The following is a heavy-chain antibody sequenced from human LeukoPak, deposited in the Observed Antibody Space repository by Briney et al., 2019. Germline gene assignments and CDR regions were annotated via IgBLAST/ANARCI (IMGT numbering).Heavy chain of an antibody. CDR1: GFTFSSYA. J-gene: IGHJ5*02. D-gene: IGHD3-10*01. V-gene: IGHV3-23*01. CDR3: AKGGPGVFLRALRGAPNWFDP. CDR2: ISGSGGST. Sequence: GGSLRLSCAASGFTFSSYAMRWVRQAPGKGLEWVSAISGSGGSTYYADSVKGRFTISRDNSKNTLYLQMNSLRAEDTAVYYCAKGGPGVFLRALRGAPNWFDPWGQGTLVTVSS.